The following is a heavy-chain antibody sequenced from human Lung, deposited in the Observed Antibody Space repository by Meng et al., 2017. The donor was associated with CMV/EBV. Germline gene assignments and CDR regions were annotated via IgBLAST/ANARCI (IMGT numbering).Heavy chain of an antibody. CDR1: GFTFNFYP. CDR3: ARAISITVFGVALDY. D-gene: IGHD3-3*01. CDR2: ISDDGTSQ. Sequence: GGSLRLXCAASGFTFNFYPLHWVRQAPGRGLEWVAVISDDGTSQYYADSVKGRFTISRDSLKNTLYLQMNGLRPDDTAVYYCARAISITVFGVALDYWRRGTLVTVSS. V-gene: IGHV3-30-3*01. J-gene: IGHJ4*02.